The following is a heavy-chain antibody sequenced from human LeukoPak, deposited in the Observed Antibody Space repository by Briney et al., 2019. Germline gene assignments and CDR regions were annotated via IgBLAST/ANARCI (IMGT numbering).Heavy chain of an antibody. V-gene: IGHV5-51*01. CDR3: ARHNWRYCSGGSCSSPYYYYYGMDV. Sequence: GGPLQISCQCFGYTFTSYWIGGARQLPGKGLDWMGIFYPGDSDTRSNPSFQGQVTISADKSISTAYLQWSSLKASDTAMYDCARHNWRYCSGGSCSSPYYYYYGMDVWGQGTTVTVSS. CDR1: GYTFTSYW. J-gene: IGHJ6*02. D-gene: IGHD2-15*01. CDR2: FYPGDSDT.